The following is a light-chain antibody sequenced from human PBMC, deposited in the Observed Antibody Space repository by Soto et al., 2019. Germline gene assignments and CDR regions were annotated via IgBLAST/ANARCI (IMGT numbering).Light chain of an antibody. CDR2: GAS. CDR1: QSVRSY. CDR3: QQYYGSPGIT. Sequence: EIVLTQSPATLSLSTGERATLSCRASQSVRSYLAWYQQKPGQAPRLLIYGASSRATDIPDRFSGSGSGTDFTLTISRLEPEDFAVYYCQQYYGSPGITFGQGTRLENK. J-gene: IGKJ5*01. V-gene: IGKV3-20*01.